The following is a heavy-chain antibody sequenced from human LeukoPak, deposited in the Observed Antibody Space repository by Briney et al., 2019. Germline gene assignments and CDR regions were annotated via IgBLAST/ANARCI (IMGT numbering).Heavy chain of an antibody. D-gene: IGHD3-10*01. V-gene: IGHV3-23*01. CDR2: ISGSGGST. J-gene: IGHJ4*02. CDR1: GFTFSSYG. Sequence: GGSLRLSCAASGFTFSSYGMSWVRQAPGKGLEWVSAISGSGGSTYYADSVKGRFTISRDNSKNTLYLQMNSLRAEDTAVYYCAKDSGKTYYYGSGSYRSDYWGQGTLVTVSS. CDR3: AKDSGKTYYYGSGSYRSDY.